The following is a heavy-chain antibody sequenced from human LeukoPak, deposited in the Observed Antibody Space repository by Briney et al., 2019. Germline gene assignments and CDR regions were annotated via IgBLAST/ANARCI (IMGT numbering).Heavy chain of an antibody. CDR1: GFTFSSYA. D-gene: IGHD6-13*01. V-gene: IGHV3-30-3*01. Sequence: GGSLRLSRAASGFTFSSYAMHWVRQAPGKGLEWVAVISYDGSNKYYADSVKGRFTISRDNSKNTLYLQMNSLRAEDTAVYYCARGSSSWYRNSYMDVWGKGTTVTVSS. J-gene: IGHJ6*03. CDR3: ARGSSSWYRNSYMDV. CDR2: ISYDGSNK.